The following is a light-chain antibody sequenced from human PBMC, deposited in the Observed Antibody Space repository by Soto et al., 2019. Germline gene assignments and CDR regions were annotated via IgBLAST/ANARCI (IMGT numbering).Light chain of an antibody. CDR3: QQSKSTPPT. CDR2: SAS. Sequence: DIQMTQSPSSLSASVGDRVTITCRANENIYRYLNWYQQKSGQAPKLLIYSASSLQSGVPSRFSGSGSGTDFALTISSLQPGDFATYYCQQSKSTPPTFDQGTRLETK. V-gene: IGKV1-39*01. CDR1: ENIYRY. J-gene: IGKJ5*01.